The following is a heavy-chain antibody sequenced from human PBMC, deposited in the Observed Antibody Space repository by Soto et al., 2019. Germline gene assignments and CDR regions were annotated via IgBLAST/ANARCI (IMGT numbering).Heavy chain of an antibody. J-gene: IGHJ4*02. Sequence: GGSLRLSCAASGFTFSNAWMSWVRQAPGKGLEWVGRIKSKTDGGTTDYAAPVKGRFTISRDDSKNTLYLQMNSLKTEDTAVYYCTTAHEGRSGLAAADHYFDYWGQGTLVTVSS. CDR1: GFTFSNAW. CDR3: TTAHEGRSGLAAADHYFDY. CDR2: IKSKTDGGTT. D-gene: IGHD6-13*01. V-gene: IGHV3-15*01.